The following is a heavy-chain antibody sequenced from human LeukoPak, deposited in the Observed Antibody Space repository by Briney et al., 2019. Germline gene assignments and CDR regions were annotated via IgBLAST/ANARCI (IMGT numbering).Heavy chain of an antibody. CDR1: GFTFSSYG. V-gene: IGHV3-30*02. CDR2: IRYDGSNK. J-gene: IGHJ6*03. Sequence: GGSLRLSCAASGFTFSSYGMHWARQAPGKGLEWVAFIRYDGSNKYYADSVKGRFTISRDNADRSLYLQMTSLRVEDTAVYFCASRYCTGVNCFAASYMCMDVWGKGTTVTVSS. D-gene: IGHD2-8*02. CDR3: ASRYCTGVNCFAASYMCMDV.